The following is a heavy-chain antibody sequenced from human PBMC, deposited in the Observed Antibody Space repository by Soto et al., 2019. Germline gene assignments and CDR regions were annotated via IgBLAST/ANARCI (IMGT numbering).Heavy chain of an antibody. CDR3: AKAPHDSSGYSQAYYFDY. V-gene: IGHV3-23*01. CDR1: GFTFSSYA. Sequence: GGSLRLSCAASGFTFSSYAMSWVRQAPGKGLEWVSAISGSGGSTYYADSVKGRFTISRDNSKNTLYLQMNSLRAEDTAVYYCAKAPHDSSGYSQAYYFDYWGQGTLVTVSS. CDR2: ISGSGGST. D-gene: IGHD3-22*01. J-gene: IGHJ4*02.